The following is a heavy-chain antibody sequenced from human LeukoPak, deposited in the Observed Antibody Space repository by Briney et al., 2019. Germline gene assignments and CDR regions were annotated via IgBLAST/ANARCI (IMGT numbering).Heavy chain of an antibody. CDR3: ARENYYRAFDI. V-gene: IGHV3-30-3*01. J-gene: IGHJ3*02. D-gene: IGHD3-22*01. CDR2: ISYDGSNK. CDR1: GFTFSSYA. Sequence: GGSLRLSRAASGFTFSSYAMHWVRQAPGKGLEWVAVISYDGSNKYYADSVKGRFTISRDNSKNTLYLQMNSLRAEDTAVYYCARENYYRAFDIWGQGTMVTVSS.